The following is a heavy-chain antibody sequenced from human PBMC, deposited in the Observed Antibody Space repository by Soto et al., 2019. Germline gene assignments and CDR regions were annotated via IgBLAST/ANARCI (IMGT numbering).Heavy chain of an antibody. V-gene: IGHV3-48*01. CDR2: ISSSSSTI. D-gene: IGHD7-27*01. CDR1: GFTFSSYS. Sequence: GSLRLSCAASGFTFSSYSMNWVRQAPGKGLEWVSYISSSSSTIYYADSVKGRFTISRDNAKNSLYLQMNSLRAEDTAVYYCARVLGITDWYFDLWGRGTLVTVSS. J-gene: IGHJ2*01. CDR3: ARVLGITDWYFDL.